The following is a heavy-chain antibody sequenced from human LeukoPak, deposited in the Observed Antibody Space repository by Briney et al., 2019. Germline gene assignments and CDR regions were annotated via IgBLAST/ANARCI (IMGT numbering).Heavy chain of an antibody. CDR1: GFTFSSYS. V-gene: IGHV3-21*01. D-gene: IGHD3-22*01. CDR3: ARDRYYYDSSGYLGY. CDR2: ISSSSSYI. Sequence: GGSLRLSCAASGFTFSSYSMNWVRQDPGKGLEWVSSISSSSSYIYYADSVKGRFTISRDNAKNSLYLQMNSLRAEDTAVYYCARDRYYYDSSGYLGYWGQGTLVTVSS. J-gene: IGHJ4*02.